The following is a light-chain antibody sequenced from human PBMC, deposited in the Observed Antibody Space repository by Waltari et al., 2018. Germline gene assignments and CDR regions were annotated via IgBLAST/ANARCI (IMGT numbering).Light chain of an antibody. CDR1: SSNIGTNP. Sequence: QSVLTQPPSTSGTPGQRVTISCSGSSSNIGTNPVNWYQHLPGTAPKLLIYSNNPRPSGVPGRFSGSHAGTSTSLAISGLQAEVEADYYCAAWDDTLNGYVFGTGTKVTVL. J-gene: IGLJ1*01. V-gene: IGLV1-44*01. CDR2: SNN. CDR3: AAWDDTLNGYV.